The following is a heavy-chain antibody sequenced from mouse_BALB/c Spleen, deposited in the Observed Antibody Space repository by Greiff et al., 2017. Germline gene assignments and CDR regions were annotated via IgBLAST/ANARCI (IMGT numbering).Heavy chain of an antibody. Sequence: QVQLKQSGAELMKPGASVKISCKATGYTFSSYWIEWVKQRPGHGLEWIGEILPGSGSTNYNEKFKGKATFTADTSSNTAYMQLSSLTSEDSAVYYCARGIHYYGYGAMDYWGQGTSVTVSS. D-gene: IGHD1-2*01. CDR3: ARGIHYYGYGAMDY. V-gene: IGHV1-9*01. J-gene: IGHJ4*01. CDR2: ILPGSGST. CDR1: GYTFSSYW.